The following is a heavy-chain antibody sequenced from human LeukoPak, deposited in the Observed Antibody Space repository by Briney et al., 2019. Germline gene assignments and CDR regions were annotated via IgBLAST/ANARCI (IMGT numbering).Heavy chain of an antibody. J-gene: IGHJ3*02. V-gene: IGHV1-8*01. CDR2: MNPNSGNT. D-gene: IGHD3-3*01. Sequence: ASVKVSCKASGYTFTSYDINWVRQATGQGLEWMGWMNPNSGNTGYAQKFQGRVTMTRNTSISTAYMELSSQRSEDTAVYYCARGRDPSGELRFLEWLLDDAFDIWGQGTMVTVSS. CDR1: GYTFTSYD. CDR3: ARGRDPSGELRFLEWLLDDAFDI.